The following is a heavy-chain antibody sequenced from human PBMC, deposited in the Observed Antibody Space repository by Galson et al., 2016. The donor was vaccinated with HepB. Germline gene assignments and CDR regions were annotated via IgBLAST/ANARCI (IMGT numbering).Heavy chain of an antibody. CDR2: IIPIFGTP. Sequence: SVKVSCKASGDSFNRYSISWVRQAPGHGLEWMGGIIPIFGTPDYAQKLQGRVIITADVSTSTSYPELSSLSLEDSAVYYCTTFSYVVVTGYQYFLDHWGQGTLVTVSS. J-gene: IGHJ4*02. CDR3: TTFSYVVVTGYQYFLDH. D-gene: IGHD3-9*01. CDR1: GDSFNRYS. V-gene: IGHV1-69*13.